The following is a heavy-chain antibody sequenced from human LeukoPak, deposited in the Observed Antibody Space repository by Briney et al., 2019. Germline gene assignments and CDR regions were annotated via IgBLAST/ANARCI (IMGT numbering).Heavy chain of an antibody. V-gene: IGHV3-21*01. D-gene: IGHD3/OR15-3a*01. CDR2: ISSDSNYI. J-gene: IGHJ6*02. CDR1: KFTFSTYS. CDR3: XRVAFGLYVMDV. Sequence: GGSLRLSCAASKFTFSTYSMNWVRQAPGKGLEWVSSISSDSNYIFYSDSLKGRFTISRDNAKNSLYLQMISLRAEDTAVYYCXRVAFGLYVMDVWGQGTTVTVSS.